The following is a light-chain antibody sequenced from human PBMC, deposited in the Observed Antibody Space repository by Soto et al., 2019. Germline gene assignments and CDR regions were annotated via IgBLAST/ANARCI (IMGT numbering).Light chain of an antibody. CDR2: GAS. CDR1: QSVSSSY. J-gene: IGKJ5*01. V-gene: IGKV3-20*01. CDR3: QQYGSSPWIT. Sequence: EILLTQSPGTLSLSPGERSTLXXRASQSVSSSYLAWYQQKPGQATRLXXYGASSRATGIPDRFSGSGSGTDFTLTISRLEPEDFAVYYCQQYGSSPWITFGQGTRLEIK.